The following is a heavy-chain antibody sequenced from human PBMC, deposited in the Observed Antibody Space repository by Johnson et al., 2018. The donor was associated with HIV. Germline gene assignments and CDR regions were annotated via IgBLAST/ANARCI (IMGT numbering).Heavy chain of an antibody. V-gene: IGHV3-15*01. D-gene: IGHD6-13*01. J-gene: IGHJ3*02. CDR3: TTDRAAARDAFDI. Sequence: VQLVESGGGLVKPGGSLRLSCAASGFTFSNAWMSWVRQAPGKGLAWVGRIKSKTDGGTTDYAAPVKGRFTISRDDSKNTLYLQMNSLNTEDTAVYYCTTDRAAARDAFDIWGQGTMVTVSS. CDR2: IKSKTDGGTT. CDR1: GFTFSNAW.